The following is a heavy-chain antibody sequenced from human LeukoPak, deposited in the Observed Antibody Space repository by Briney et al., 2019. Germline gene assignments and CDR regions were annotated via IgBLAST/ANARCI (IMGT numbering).Heavy chain of an antibody. CDR1: GYSISSGYY. CDR3: GIAWRWLQYRHPHPFDY. J-gene: IGHJ4*02. Sequence: PSETLSLTCTVSGYSISSGYYWGWIRQPPGKGLEWIGSIYHSGSTYYNPSLKSRVTISVDTSKNQFSLKLSSVTAADTAVYYCGIAWRWLQYRHPHPFDYWGQGTLVTVSS. V-gene: IGHV4-38-2*02. D-gene: IGHD5-24*01. CDR2: IYHSGST.